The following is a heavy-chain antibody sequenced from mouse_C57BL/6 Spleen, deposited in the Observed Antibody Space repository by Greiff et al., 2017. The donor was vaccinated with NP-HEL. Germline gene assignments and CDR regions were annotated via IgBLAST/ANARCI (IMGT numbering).Heavy chain of an antibody. J-gene: IGHJ2*01. V-gene: IGHV1-9*01. CDR1: GYTFTDYW. CDR2: ILPASGST. D-gene: IGHD2-12*01. CDR3: ARIPYSNDERGFDD. Sequence: QVQLQQSGAELMKPGASVKLSCKATGYTFTDYWIEWVKQRPGHGPEWIGEILPASGSTNYNEKFKGKATFTADTSSNTADMQLSSLTTEDSAIYYCARIPYSNDERGFDDWGQGTTLTVSS.